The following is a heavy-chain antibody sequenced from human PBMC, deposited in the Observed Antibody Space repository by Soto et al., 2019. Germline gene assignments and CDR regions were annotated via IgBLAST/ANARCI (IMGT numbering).Heavy chain of an antibody. CDR3: ARVFDYYYGMDV. J-gene: IGHJ6*02. V-gene: IGHV4-4*07. CDR2: IYTCGST. CDR1: GGSISSYY. Sequence: SETLSLTCTASGGSISSYYWRWIRQPAGKGLEWIGRIYTCGSTNYNPSLKSLVTMSVDTSKNQFSLKLSSVTAADTAVYYCARVFDYYYGMDVWGQGTTVTVSS.